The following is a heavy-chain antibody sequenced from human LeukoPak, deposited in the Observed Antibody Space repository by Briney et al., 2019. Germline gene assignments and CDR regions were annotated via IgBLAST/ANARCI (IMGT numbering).Heavy chain of an antibody. Sequence: GASVKVSCKASGYTFTGYYMHWVRQAPGQGLEWMGWINPNSGGTNYARKFQGRVTMTRDTSISTAYMELSRLRSDDTAVYYCASSLTNWNEIDYWGQGTLVTVSS. CDR3: ASSLTNWNEIDY. D-gene: IGHD1-20*01. J-gene: IGHJ4*02. CDR2: INPNSGGT. V-gene: IGHV1-2*02. CDR1: GYTFTGYY.